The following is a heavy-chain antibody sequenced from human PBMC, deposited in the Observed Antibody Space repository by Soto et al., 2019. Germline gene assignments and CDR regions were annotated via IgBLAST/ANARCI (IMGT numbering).Heavy chain of an antibody. Sequence: GGSLRLSCAASAFTFSSHGMPWVRQAPGKGLAWVAVIWYDGSNKYYADSMNGRFTISTANSKTTPYLQMNSLRAEDTAVYYSARDRGIAAAGTRYYYYGMDVGGQGTTVTVSS. CDR3: ARDRGIAAAGTRYYYYGMDV. CDR1: AFTFSSHG. V-gene: IGHV3-33*01. J-gene: IGHJ6*02. CDR2: IWYDGSNK. D-gene: IGHD6-13*01.